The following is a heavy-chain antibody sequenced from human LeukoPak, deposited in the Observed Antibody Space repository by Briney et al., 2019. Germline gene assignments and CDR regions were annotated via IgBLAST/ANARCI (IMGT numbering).Heavy chain of an antibody. D-gene: IGHD6-19*01. CDR1: GGPINTDNY. CDR2: IYGSGST. V-gene: IGHV4-59*08. J-gene: IGHJ4*02. CDR3: ARNVGWYSHDS. Sequence: PSETLSLTCTVSGGPINTDNYWSWIRQTPGKGLEWIGYIYGSGSTHYDPSLRSRVTISEDTSKDQFSLKLTSVTAADTAVYYCARNVGWYSHDSWGQGTLVTVSS.